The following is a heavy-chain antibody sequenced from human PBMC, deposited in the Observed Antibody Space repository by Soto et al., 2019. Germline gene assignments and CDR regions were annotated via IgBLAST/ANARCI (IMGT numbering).Heavy chain of an antibody. CDR2: IIPIFGTA. CDR3: ARERYSSGWYRTNWFDP. D-gene: IGHD6-19*01. V-gene: IGHV1-69*06. CDR1: GGTFSSYA. Sequence: SVKVSCKASGGTFSSYAISWVRQAPGQGLEWMGGIIPIFGTANYAQKFQGRVTITADKSTSTAYMELSSLRSEDTAVYYCARERYSSGWYRTNWFDPWGQGTLVTVSS. J-gene: IGHJ5*02.